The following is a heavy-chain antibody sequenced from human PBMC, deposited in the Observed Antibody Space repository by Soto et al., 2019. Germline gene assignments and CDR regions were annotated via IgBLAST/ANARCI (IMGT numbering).Heavy chain of an antibody. D-gene: IGHD3-10*01. J-gene: IGHJ6*02. Sequence: GASVKVSCKASGGTFSRYAISWVRQAPGQGLEWMGGIIPIFGTANYAQKFQGRVTITADETTSTAYMELSSLRSEDTAVYYCARVGQVVRGVTHYYYYCMDVWGQGTTVTVSS. V-gene: IGHV1-69*13. CDR2: IIPIFGTA. CDR1: GGTFSRYA. CDR3: ARVGQVVRGVTHYYYYCMDV.